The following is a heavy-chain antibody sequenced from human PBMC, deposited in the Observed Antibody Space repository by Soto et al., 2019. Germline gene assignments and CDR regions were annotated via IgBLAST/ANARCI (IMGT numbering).Heavy chain of an antibody. V-gene: IGHV3-23*01. CDR3: AKEFTQYCSSTSCYLSDYFDY. Sequence: SLRLSCAASGFTFSSYAMSWVRQAPGKGLEWVSAISGSGGSTYYADSVKGRFTISRDNSKNTLYLQMNSLRAEDTAVYYCAKEFTQYCSSTSCYLSDYFDYWGQGTLVTVSS. D-gene: IGHD2-2*01. CDR2: ISGSGGST. J-gene: IGHJ4*02. CDR1: GFTFSSYA.